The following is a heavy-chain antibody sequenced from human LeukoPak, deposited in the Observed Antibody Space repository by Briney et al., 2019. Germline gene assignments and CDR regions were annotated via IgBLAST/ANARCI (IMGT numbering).Heavy chain of an antibody. CDR2: FDPEDGET. D-gene: IGHD2-15*01. J-gene: IGHJ6*02. CDR1: GYTLTELS. V-gene: IGHV1-24*01. CDR3: HVVGDYYYGMDV. Sequence: ASVKVSCKVSGYTLTELSMHWARQAPGKGLEWMGGFDPEDGETIYAQKFQGRVTMTEDTSTDTAYTELSSLRSEDTAVYYCHVVGDYYYGMDVWGQGTTVTVSS.